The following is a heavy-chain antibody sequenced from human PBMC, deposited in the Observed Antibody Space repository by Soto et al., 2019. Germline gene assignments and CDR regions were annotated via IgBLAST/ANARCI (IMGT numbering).Heavy chain of an antibody. V-gene: IGHV4-31*03. CDR1: GGSISSGGYY. D-gene: IGHD5-12*01. J-gene: IGHJ6*02. CDR2: IYYSGST. CDR3: ARDKISGDGYNSYYYYYGMDV. Sequence: SETLSLTCTVSGGSISSGGYYWSWIRQHPGKGLEWIGYIYYSGSTYYNPSLKSRVTISVDTSKNQFSLKLSSVTAADTAVYYCARDKISGDGYNSYYYYYGMDVWGQGPTVTVSS.